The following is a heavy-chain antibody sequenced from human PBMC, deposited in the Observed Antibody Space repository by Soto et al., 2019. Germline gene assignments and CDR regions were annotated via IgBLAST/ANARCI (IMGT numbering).Heavy chain of an antibody. J-gene: IGHJ6*02. D-gene: IGHD3-9*01. CDR3: ARDLSLTGYYYYYYGMDV. CDR1: GFTFSSYS. V-gene: IGHV3-21*01. Sequence: GGSLRLSCAASGFTFSSYSMNWVRQAPGKGLEWVSSISSSSSYIYYADSVKGRFTISRDNAKNSLYLQMDSLRAEDTAVYYCARDLSLTGYYYYYYGMDVWGQGTTVTV. CDR2: ISSSSSYI.